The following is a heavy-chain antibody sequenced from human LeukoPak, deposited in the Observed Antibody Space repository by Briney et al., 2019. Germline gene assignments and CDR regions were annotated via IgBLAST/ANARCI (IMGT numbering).Heavy chain of an antibody. Sequence: GGSLRLSCAASGFTFSSYAMSWVRQAPGRGLEWVSTTSSSGGYIYYTDSVKGRFTISRDNSKDTLYLQMNSLRADDTAVYYCAKVADIVVVVASTDFDSWGQGTLVTVSS. CDR3: AKVADIVVVVASTDFDS. CDR1: GFTFSSYA. V-gene: IGHV3-23*01. D-gene: IGHD2-15*01. J-gene: IGHJ4*02. CDR2: TSSSGGYI.